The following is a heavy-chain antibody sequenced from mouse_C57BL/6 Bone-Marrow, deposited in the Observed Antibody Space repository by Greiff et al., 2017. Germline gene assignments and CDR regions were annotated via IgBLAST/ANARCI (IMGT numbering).Heavy chain of an antibody. CDR3: ARESNYAVDY. D-gene: IGHD5-1*01. J-gene: IGHJ4*01. V-gene: IGHV1-69*01. Sequence: QVQLQQPGAELVMPGASVKLSCKASGYTFTSYWMHWVKQRPGQGLEWIGEIDPSDSYTNYNQKFKGKSTLTVDKSSSTAYMQLSSLTSEDSAVYYCARESNYAVDYWGQGTSVTVSS. CDR1: GYTFTSYW. CDR2: IDPSDSYT.